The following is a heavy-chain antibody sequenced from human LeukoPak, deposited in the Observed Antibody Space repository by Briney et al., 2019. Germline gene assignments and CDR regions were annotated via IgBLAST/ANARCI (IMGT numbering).Heavy chain of an antibody. CDR1: GFTFSSYS. CDR2: ISSSSGYI. CDR3: ARARTFDI. V-gene: IGHV3-21*01. Sequence: GGSLRLSCAASGFTFSSYSMNWVRQAPGKGLEWVSSISSSSGYIYYADSVKGRFTISRDNAKNSLYLQMNSLRAEDTAVYYCARARTFDIWGQGTMVTVSS. J-gene: IGHJ3*02.